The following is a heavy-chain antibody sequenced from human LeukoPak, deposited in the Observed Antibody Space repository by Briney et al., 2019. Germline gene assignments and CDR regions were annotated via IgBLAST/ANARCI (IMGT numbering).Heavy chain of an antibody. Sequence: PSETLSLTCAVYGGSFSGYYWSWIRQPPGKGLEWIGEINHSGSTNYNPSLKSRVTISVDTSKNQFSLKLSSVTAADTAVYYCARGDSPFDYGSGSYYKHWGQGTLVTVSS. D-gene: IGHD3-10*01. V-gene: IGHV4-34*01. J-gene: IGHJ1*01. CDR3: ARGDSPFDYGSGSYYKH. CDR2: INHSGST. CDR1: GGSFSGYY.